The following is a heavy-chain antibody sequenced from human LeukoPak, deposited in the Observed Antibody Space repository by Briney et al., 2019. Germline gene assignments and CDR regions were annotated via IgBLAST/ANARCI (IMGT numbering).Heavy chain of an antibody. D-gene: IGHD5-24*01. Sequence: SESLSLTCTVYGGSFSNGAFCWGWVRQPPGKGMQWIGNIFYNGSTYYTRSLTSRATISIDTSNNQFSLKLSSVTAADTAVYYCARQRDMAFDYWGQGTLVTVSS. CDR3: ARQRDMAFDY. V-gene: IGHV4-39*01. J-gene: IGHJ4*02. CDR2: IFYNGST. CDR1: GGSFSNGAFC.